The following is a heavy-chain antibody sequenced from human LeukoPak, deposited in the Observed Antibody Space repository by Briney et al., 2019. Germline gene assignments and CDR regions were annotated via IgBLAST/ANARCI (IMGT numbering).Heavy chain of an antibody. J-gene: IGHJ6*02. D-gene: IGHD3-3*01. CDR1: GGSFSGYY. CDR3: ARRIRSGYFALTYGMDV. CDR2: INHSGST. V-gene: IGHV4-34*01. Sequence: PSETLSLTCAVYGGSFSGYYWSWIRQPPGKGLEWIGEINHSGSTNYNPSLKSRVTISVDTSKNQFSLKLSSVTAADTAVYYCARRIRSGYFALTYGMDVWGQGTTVTVPS.